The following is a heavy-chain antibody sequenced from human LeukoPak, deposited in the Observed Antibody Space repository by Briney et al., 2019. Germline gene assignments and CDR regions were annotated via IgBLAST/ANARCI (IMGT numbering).Heavy chain of an antibody. V-gene: IGHV3-7*01. CDR1: GFTFSSYW. CDR2: IKQDGSEK. D-gene: IGHD4-17*01. J-gene: IGHJ4*02. Sequence: GGSLRLSCTASGFTFSSYWMSWVRQAPGKGLEWVANIKQDGSEKYYVDSVKGRFTISRDNAKNSLYLQMNSLRAEDTAVYYCARDGHDYGDYLDYWGQGTLVTVSS. CDR3: ARDGHDYGDYLDY.